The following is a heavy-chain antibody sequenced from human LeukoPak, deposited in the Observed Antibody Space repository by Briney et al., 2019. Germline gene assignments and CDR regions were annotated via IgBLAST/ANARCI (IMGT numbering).Heavy chain of an antibody. CDR2: IIPIFGAT. D-gene: IGHD3-22*01. J-gene: IGHJ4*02. CDR3: ARRWPHSSGYYLFDY. V-gene: IGHV1-69*05. Sequence: SVKVSCKASGYSFPGYYMHWVRQAPGQGLEWVGGIIPIFGATNYAQKFQGRVTITTDESTSTAYMELSSLRSEDTALYYCARRWPHSSGYYLFDYWGQGTLVTVSS. CDR1: GYSFPGYY.